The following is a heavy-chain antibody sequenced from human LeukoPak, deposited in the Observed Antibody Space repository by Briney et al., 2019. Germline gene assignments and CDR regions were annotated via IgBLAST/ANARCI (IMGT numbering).Heavy chain of an antibody. V-gene: IGHV3-43D*03. CDR3: AKGNERYSSGWPNWFDP. D-gene: IGHD6-19*01. Sequence: PGGSLRLSCAASGFTFSSYAMSWVRQAPGKGLEWVSLISWDGGSTYYADSVKGRFTVSRDNSKNSLYLQMNSVRAEDTALYYCAKGNERYSSGWPNWFDPWGQGTLVTVSS. CDR1: GFTFSSYA. CDR2: ISWDGGST. J-gene: IGHJ5*02.